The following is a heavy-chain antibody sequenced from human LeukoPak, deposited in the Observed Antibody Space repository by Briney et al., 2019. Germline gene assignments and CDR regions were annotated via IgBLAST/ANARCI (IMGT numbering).Heavy chain of an antibody. Sequence: ASVKVSCKASGYTFTSYYMHWVRQAPGQGLKWMGLINPTGGSTGYAQKFQGRVTMTRDMSTSTDYMESSSLRSEDTAIYYCARDNSVGDNAWWFDPWGQGTLTTVSS. D-gene: IGHD1-26*01. CDR1: GYTFTSYY. CDR3: ARDNSVGDNAWWFDP. V-gene: IGHV1-46*01. J-gene: IGHJ5*02. CDR2: INPTGGST.